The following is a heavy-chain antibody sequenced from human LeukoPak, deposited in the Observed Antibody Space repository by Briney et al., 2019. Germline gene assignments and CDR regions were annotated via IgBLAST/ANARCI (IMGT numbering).Heavy chain of an antibody. Sequence: PGGSLRLSCAASGFTFSNYWMSWVRQAPEKGLEWVANIKQDGSEKYVDSVRGRFTVSRDNADNSLYLQMNSLRAEDTAKYYCARDLSPMSSGSYDRSYYFDYWGQGTLVTVSS. CDR3: ARDLSPMSSGSYDRSYYFDY. CDR1: GFTFSNYW. CDR2: IKQDGSEK. D-gene: IGHD1-26*01. V-gene: IGHV3-7*01. J-gene: IGHJ4*02.